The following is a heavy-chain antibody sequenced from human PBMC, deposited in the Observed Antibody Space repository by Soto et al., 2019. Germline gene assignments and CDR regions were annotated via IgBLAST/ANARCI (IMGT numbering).Heavy chain of an antibody. Sequence: QGQLLQSGDEVKKPGASVRVSCRASGYDFTSYGISWVRQAPGQGLEWVSWISAYNGKRDTAQKFQGKVTRTLDTSTDTAHMELGDLTSADTAVYYCARGRIVASIHDAFEIWAQGTMVAVSS. CDR2: ISAYNGKR. V-gene: IGHV1-18*01. CDR3: ARGRIVASIHDAFEI. D-gene: IGHD2-21*01. J-gene: IGHJ3*02. CDR1: GYDFTSYG.